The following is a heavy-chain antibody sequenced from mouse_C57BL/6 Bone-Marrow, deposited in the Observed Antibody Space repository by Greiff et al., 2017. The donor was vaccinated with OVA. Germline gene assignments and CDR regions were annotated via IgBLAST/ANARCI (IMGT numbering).Heavy chain of an antibody. Sequence: EVKLVESGGGLVQPGGSLSLSCAASGFTFTDYYMSWVRQPPGKALAWLGFIRNKANGYTTEYSASVKGRFTISRDNSQSILYLQMNALRAEDSATYYCARYCNWGFAYWGQGTLVTVSA. CDR3: ARYCNWGFAY. CDR1: GFTFTDYY. D-gene: IGHD4-1*01. V-gene: IGHV7-3*01. CDR2: IRNKANGYTT. J-gene: IGHJ3*01.